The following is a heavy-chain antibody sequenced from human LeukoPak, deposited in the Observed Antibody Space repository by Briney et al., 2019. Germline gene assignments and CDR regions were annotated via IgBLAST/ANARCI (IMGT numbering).Heavy chain of an antibody. CDR3: CSYYYDRSGYYYGPFDY. CDR1: GGTFSSYA. Sequence: SVKVSCKASGGTFSSYAISWVRQAPGQGLEWMGGIIPIFGTANYAQKFQGRVTITADESTSTAYMELSSLRFEDTAVYYCCSYYYDRSGYYYGPFDYWGQGTLVTVSS. J-gene: IGHJ4*02. V-gene: IGHV1-69*13. CDR2: IIPIFGTA. D-gene: IGHD3-22*01.